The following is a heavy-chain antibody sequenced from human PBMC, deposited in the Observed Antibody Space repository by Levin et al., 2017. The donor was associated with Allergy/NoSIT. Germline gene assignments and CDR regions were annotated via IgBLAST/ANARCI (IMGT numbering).Heavy chain of an antibody. V-gene: IGHV4-34*01. CDR3: ARGPVDLISTAREVGATYRWLDY. Sequence: SETLSLTCAVYGGSFSGYYWSWIRQPPGKGLEWIGEINHSGSTNYNPSLKSRVTISVDTSKNQFSLKLSSVTAADTAVYYCARGPVDLISTAREVGATYRWLDYWGQGTLVTVSS. CDR1: GGSFSGYY. CDR2: INHSGST. J-gene: IGHJ4*02. D-gene: IGHD1-26*01.